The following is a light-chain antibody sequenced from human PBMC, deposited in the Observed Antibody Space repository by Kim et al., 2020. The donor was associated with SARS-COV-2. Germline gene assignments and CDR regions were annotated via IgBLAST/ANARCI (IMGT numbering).Light chain of an antibody. CDR2: HDS. J-gene: IGLJ2*01. Sequence: YELTQPPSVSVAPGKTARITCGGNNIGSKSVHWYQQKPGQAPVLVIYHDSDRPSGIPERFSGSNSGNTATLTISRVEAGDEADYYCQVWASSSDHVVFG. V-gene: IGLV3-21*04. CDR1: NIGSKS. CDR3: QVWASSSDHVV.